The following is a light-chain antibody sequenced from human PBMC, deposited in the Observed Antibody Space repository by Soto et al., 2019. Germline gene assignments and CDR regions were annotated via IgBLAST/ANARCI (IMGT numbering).Light chain of an antibody. CDR2: AAS. J-gene: IGKJ3*01. V-gene: IGKV1-9*01. Sequence: DIQLTQSPSFLSASVGDRVTITCRASQGINSYLGWYQQKPGKAPKLLIYAASTLQSGVPSRFSGSGSGTEFTLTIRSLQPEDFATYYCQQLKSYPITFGPGTKVDI. CDR3: QQLKSYPIT. CDR1: QGINSY.